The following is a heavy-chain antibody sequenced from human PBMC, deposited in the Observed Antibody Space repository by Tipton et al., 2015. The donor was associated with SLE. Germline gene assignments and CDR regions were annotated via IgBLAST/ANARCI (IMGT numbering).Heavy chain of an antibody. CDR3: ASSGYVSSASDI. D-gene: IGHD3-16*01. Sequence: TLSLTCTVSGGSISSSSYYWGWIRQPPGKGLEWIGSIYYSGSTYYNPSLKSRVTISVDTSKNQFSLKLSSVTAADTAVYYCASSGYVSSASDIWGQGTMVTVSS. J-gene: IGHJ3*02. V-gene: IGHV4-39*07. CDR2: IYYSGST. CDR1: GGSISSSSYY.